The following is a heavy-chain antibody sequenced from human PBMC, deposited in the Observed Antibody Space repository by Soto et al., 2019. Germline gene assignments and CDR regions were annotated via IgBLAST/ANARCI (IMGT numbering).Heavy chain of an antibody. J-gene: IGHJ4*02. CDR3: ARDVTPRGYSYDVSFDY. CDR1: GFTFSDYY. V-gene: IGHV3-11*01. Sequence: QVQLVESGGGLVKPGGSLRLSWAASGFTFSDYYMTWIRQAPGKGLEWVAFIDGSGTTIYDADSVKGRFTISRDNAKNSLYLQMNGLRAEDTAVYYCARDVTPRGYSYDVSFDYWGQGSLVTVSS. D-gene: IGHD5-18*01. CDR2: IDGSGTTI.